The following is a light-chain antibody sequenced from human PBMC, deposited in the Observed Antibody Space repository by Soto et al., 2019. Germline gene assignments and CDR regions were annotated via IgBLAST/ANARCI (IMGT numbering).Light chain of an antibody. CDR1: QSVSSSS. CDR2: GAS. V-gene: IGKV3-20*01. Sequence: EIVLKPSPGTLYLSPGERATLSCRASQSVSSSSLAWYQQKPGQAPRLLIYGASSRATGIPDRFSGSGSGTDFTLTISRLEPEDFAVYYCQQYGSSPPYTFGQGTKLEIK. J-gene: IGKJ2*01. CDR3: QQYGSSPPYT.